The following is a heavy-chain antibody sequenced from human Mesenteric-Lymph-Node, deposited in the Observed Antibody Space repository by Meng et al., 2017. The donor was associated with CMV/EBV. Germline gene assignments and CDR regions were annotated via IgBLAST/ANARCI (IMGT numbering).Heavy chain of an antibody. CDR3: ARIVITIFGVIIADNHYYGMDV. CDR2: IYYSGTT. D-gene: IGHD3-3*01. Sequence: SETLSLTCTVSDDSIRSYFWSWIRQPPGKGLEWIGYIYYSGTTNYNPSLKSRVTISRDTSKNQFSLKLNSVAAADTAVYYCARIVITIFGVIIADNHYYGMDVWGQGTTVTVSS. V-gene: IGHV4-59*12. CDR1: DDSIRSYF. J-gene: IGHJ6*02.